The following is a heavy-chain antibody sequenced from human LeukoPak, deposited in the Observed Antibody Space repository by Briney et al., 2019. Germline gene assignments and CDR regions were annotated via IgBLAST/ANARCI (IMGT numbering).Heavy chain of an antibody. J-gene: IGHJ4*02. CDR3: ARSPQLDY. CDR1: GVTFSSYS. V-gene: IGHV3-21*01. CDR2: ISSSSSYI. Sequence: GGSPRLSCVASGVTFSSYSMNWVRQAPGKGLEWVSYISSSSSYIYYADSVKGRFSISRDNAKNSLYLQMNSLRAEDTAVYYCARSPQLDYWGQGTLVTVSS.